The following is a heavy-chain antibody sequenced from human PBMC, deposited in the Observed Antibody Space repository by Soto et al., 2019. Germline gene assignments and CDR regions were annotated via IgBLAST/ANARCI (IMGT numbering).Heavy chain of an antibody. D-gene: IGHD2-15*01. CDR2: IYASGRT. CDR3: ARGPSTDDSHFDY. J-gene: IGHJ4*02. CDR1: GFTVTSNS. V-gene: IGHV3-66*01. Sequence: GSLILSCAASGFTVTSNSMTWVRQAPGKGLQWVSIIYASGRTYYADSVKGRFTISRDNSKNTLYLHLNILRAEDTAMYFCARGPSTDDSHFDYWGQGTLVTVSS.